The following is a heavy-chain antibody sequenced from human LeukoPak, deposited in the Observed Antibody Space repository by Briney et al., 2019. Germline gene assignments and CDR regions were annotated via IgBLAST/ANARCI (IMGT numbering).Heavy chain of an antibody. J-gene: IGHJ6*01. Sequence: ASVKVSCKASGYTFTGYYMHWVRQAPGQGLEWMGWINPNSGGTNYAQKFQGRVTMTRDTSISTAYMELSRLRSDDTAVYYCARVSGKGMVPIYYGMDVWGQGTTVTVSS. D-gene: IGHD3-10*01. V-gene: IGHV1-2*02. CDR1: GYTFTGYY. CDR3: ARVSGKGMVPIYYGMDV. CDR2: INPNSGGT.